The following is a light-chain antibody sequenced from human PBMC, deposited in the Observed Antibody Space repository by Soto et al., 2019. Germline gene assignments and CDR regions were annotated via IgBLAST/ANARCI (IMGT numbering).Light chain of an antibody. J-gene: IGKJ1*01. Sequence: EILLTQSLDTLSVSPGERATLSCRAGQSVSSSLAWYQQKPGQAPRLLIYGASTRATGIPARFSGSGSGTDFTLTISRLEPEDFAVFYCQQYGSSAWTFGQGTKVDI. CDR3: QQYGSSAWT. CDR1: QSVSSS. CDR2: GAS. V-gene: IGKV3-20*01.